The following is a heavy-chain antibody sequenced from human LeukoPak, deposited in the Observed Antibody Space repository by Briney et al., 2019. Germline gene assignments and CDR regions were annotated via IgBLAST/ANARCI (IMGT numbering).Heavy chain of an antibody. V-gene: IGHV3-74*01. Sequence: GGSLRLSCAASGFPFSNYWMHWVRQAPGKGLVWVSRVNSDGSTTNYADSVKGRFTISRDNAKNSLYLQMNSLRAEDTAVYYCARDWEFYGGPGYFDYWGQGTLVTVSS. J-gene: IGHJ4*02. CDR1: GFPFSNYW. CDR2: VNSDGSTT. D-gene: IGHD4-23*01. CDR3: ARDWEFYGGPGYFDY.